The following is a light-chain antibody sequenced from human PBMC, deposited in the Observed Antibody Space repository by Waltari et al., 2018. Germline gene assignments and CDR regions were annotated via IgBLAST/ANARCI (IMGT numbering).Light chain of an antibody. CDR3: TSFTSSRTYG. Sequence: QSALTQPVSVSGSPGQSIAISCTGTSSDVGGYDYVFWYQQHPGKVPKLMIYDVSARPAGVSNRFSGSKSGNTASLPISGLQAEDEADYYCTSFTSSRTYGFGTGTKVTVL. CDR1: SSDVGGYDY. V-gene: IGLV2-14*03. CDR2: DVS. J-gene: IGLJ1*01.